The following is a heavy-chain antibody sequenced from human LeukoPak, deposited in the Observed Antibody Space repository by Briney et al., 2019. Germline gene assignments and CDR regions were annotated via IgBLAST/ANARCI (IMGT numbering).Heavy chain of an antibody. J-gene: IGHJ4*02. V-gene: IGHV4-39*01. CDR2: MYYSGST. CDR3: ARGRHGQPFDY. CDR1: GRSISSSSYY. D-gene: IGHD6-13*01. Sequence: SETLSLTCTVSGRSISSSSYYWGWIRQPPGKGLEWIGSMYYSGSTYYHPSLKSRVTISVDTSKNQFSLKLSSVTAADTAVYYCARGRHGQPFDYWGQGTLVTVSS.